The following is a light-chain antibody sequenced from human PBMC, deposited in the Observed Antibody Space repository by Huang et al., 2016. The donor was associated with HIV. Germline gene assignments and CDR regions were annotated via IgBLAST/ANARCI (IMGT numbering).Light chain of an antibody. V-gene: IGKV1-39*01. J-gene: IGKJ5*01. Sequence: IQMTQSPTSLSASIGDRVSIACRASQNINTYLNWYQQKPGKAPKLLIASASTLHSGVPSRFSGSGSGTDFTLTIRGLQLDDVATYYCQQSYSALSSFGPGTRLKIK. CDR1: QNINTY. CDR2: SAS. CDR3: QQSYSALSS.